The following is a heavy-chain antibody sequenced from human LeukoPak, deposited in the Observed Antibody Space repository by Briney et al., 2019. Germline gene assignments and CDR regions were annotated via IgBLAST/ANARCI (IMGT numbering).Heavy chain of an antibody. CDR3: ARGPRISLVRGALELDY. CDR2: MHHSGSA. D-gene: IGHD3-10*01. V-gene: IGHV4-59*01. J-gene: IGHJ4*02. CDR1: DGSISSYY. Sequence: PSETLSLTCTVSDGSISSYYWSWIRQFPGKGLECIGYMHHSGSAYYNPSLKSRVTISVDTSKNQFSLKLSSVTAADTAVYYCARGPRISLVRGALELDYWGQGTLVTVSS.